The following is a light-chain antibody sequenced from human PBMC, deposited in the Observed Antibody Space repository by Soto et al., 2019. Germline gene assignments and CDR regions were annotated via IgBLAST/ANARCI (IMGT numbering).Light chain of an antibody. J-gene: IGLJ3*02. CDR1: SSDVCAYES. V-gene: IGLV2-8*01. Sequence: QSALTQPPSASGSPGQSVAISCTGTSSDVCAYESVSWYQHHPGKAPNLLIYEVNKRPSGVPDRFSASKSAYTASLTVSGLQAEDEADYYCSSYAGNNNVLFGGGTKLTVL. CDR2: EVN. CDR3: SSYAGNNNVL.